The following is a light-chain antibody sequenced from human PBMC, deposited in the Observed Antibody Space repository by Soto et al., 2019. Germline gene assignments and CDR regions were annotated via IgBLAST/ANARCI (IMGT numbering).Light chain of an antibody. CDR2: KAS. Sequence: DIQMTQSPSTLSASMGDRVTITCRASQSISNSLAWYQQKPGKAPKLLIYKASSLQSGDPSRFSGSGSGTEFTLTISGLQPDDFATYHCQQYNSYSLTFGGGTKVEIK. CDR3: QQYNSYSLT. V-gene: IGKV1-5*03. CDR1: QSISNS. J-gene: IGKJ4*01.